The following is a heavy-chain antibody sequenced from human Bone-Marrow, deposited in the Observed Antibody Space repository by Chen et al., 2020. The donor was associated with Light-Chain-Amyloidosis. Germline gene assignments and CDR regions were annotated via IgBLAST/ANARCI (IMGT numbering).Heavy chain of an antibody. Sequence: QVQLQESGPGLVEPSETLSLTCSVSGYSISSGFYWGWIRQPPGKGLEWIGSIFHDGGTCYNPSLKSRVTISVDTSKNQFSLKLSYVAAADTAVYYCARDLRYASGWYWFDPWGQGTLVTVSS. J-gene: IGHJ5*02. CDR3: ARDLRYASGWYWFDP. CDR1: GYSISSGFY. CDR2: IFHDGGT. D-gene: IGHD6-19*01. V-gene: IGHV4-38-2*02.